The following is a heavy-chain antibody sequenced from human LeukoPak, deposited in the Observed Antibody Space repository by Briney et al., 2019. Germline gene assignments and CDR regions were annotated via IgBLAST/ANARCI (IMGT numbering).Heavy chain of an antibody. Sequence: PGKSLRLSCAASGFTFSSYGMHWVRQAPGKGLEWEAVISYDGNNKYYADSVKGRFTISRDNSKNTLYLQMNSLRAEDTAVYYCAKDVGSGSLTNFDYWGQGTLVTVSS. CDR3: AKDVGSGSLTNFDY. V-gene: IGHV3-30*18. CDR2: ISYDGNNK. J-gene: IGHJ4*02. CDR1: GFTFSSYG. D-gene: IGHD1-26*01.